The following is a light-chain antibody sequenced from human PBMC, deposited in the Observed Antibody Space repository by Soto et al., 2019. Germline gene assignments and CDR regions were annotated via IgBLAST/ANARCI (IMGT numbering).Light chain of an antibody. CDR2: GNS. Sequence: QCVLTQPPSVSGAPGQRVTISCTGSSSYIGAGYDVHWYQQLPGTAPKLLIYGNSNRPSGVPDRFSGSKSGTSASLAITGLQAEDEADYYCQSYDSSLSVVFGGGTKLTVL. CDR3: QSYDSSLSVV. CDR1: SSYIGAGYD. J-gene: IGLJ2*01. V-gene: IGLV1-40*01.